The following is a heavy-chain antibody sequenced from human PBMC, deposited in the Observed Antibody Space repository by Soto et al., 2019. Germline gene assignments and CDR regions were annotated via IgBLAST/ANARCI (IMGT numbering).Heavy chain of an antibody. CDR3: ARGRSARGVPLFDS. CDR1: GFTVSSNY. V-gene: IGHV3-66*02. J-gene: IGHJ4*02. Sequence: GGSLRLSCAASGFTVSSNYMIWVRQAPGKGLEWVSVIYSGGSTYYADSVKGRSTISRDNAKKSVYLQLNNLREEDTARYYCARGRSARGVPLFDSWGQGIVVTVSS. CDR2: IYSGGST. D-gene: IGHD3-10*01.